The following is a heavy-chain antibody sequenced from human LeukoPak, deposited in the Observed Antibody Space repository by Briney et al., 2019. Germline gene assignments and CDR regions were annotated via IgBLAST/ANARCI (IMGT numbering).Heavy chain of an antibody. CDR1: GGSISSSSYY. CDR3: FQAEDGIRYFDWLPHYFDY. D-gene: IGHD3-9*01. J-gene: IGHJ4*02. Sequence: PSETQSLTCTVSGGSISSSSYYWGWIRQPPGKGLAWIGGIYYSGSTYYNPSLKSRVTISVDTSKNQFSLKLSSVTAADTAVYFFFQAEDGIRYFDWLPHYFDYWGQGTLVTVSS. CDR2: IYYSGST. V-gene: IGHV4-39*01.